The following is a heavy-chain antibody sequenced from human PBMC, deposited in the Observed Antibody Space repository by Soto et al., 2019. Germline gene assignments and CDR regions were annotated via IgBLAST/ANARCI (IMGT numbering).Heavy chain of an antibody. D-gene: IGHD5-18*01. CDR3: AREEQLKFDY. CDR1: GGSISSGDYY. Sequence: PSETLSLTCSFSGGSISSGDYYWSWIRQPPGKGLEWIGYIYYSGSTYYNPSLKSRVTISVDTSKNQFSLKLSSVTAADTAVYYCAREEQLKFDYWGQGTLVTVSS. J-gene: IGHJ4*02. CDR2: IYYSGST. V-gene: IGHV4-30-4*01.